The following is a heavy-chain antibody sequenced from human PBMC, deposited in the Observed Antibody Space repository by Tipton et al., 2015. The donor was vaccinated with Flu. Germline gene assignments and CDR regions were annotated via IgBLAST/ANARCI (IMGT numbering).Heavy chain of an antibody. Sequence: TLSLTCTVSGASISSRSYYWGWIRQPPGRGLEWIGCIYSSGSTYYNPSLKSRVTISMDTSSNHFAMKLSSVTAADSAVYYCVRDVPWEGDLEAFDLRGQGKMVSVSA. J-gene: IGHJ3*01. D-gene: IGHD1-26*01. CDR2: IYSSGST. CDR3: VRDVPWEGDLEAFDL. CDR1: GASISSRSYY. V-gene: IGHV4-39*06.